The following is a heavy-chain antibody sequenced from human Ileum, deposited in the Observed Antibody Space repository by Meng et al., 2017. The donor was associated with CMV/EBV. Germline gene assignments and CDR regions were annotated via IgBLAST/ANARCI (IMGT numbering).Heavy chain of an antibody. V-gene: IGHV3-7*01. J-gene: IGHJ4*02. CDR2: INEDGSER. D-gene: IGHD3-16*01. Sequence: GESLKISCAASGFTFSRYWMAWARQAPGKGLEWVATINEDGSERQYVDSVKGRFTISGDNAKNSLYLQMNSLRAEDTAVYYCARVGVWYGMDVWGQGRLVTVSS. CDR1: GFTFSRYW. CDR3: ARVGVWYGMDV.